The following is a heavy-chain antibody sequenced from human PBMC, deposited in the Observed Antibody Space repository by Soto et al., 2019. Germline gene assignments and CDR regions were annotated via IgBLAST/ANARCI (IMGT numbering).Heavy chain of an antibody. CDR2: INHSGNT. CDR3: GPRGAVADPRGY. D-gene: IGHD6-19*01. V-gene: IGHV4-34*01. J-gene: IGHJ4*02. Sequence: SEPLSLTWAVYGGSFGDFYWTWIRQLPGKGLEWIGEINHSGNTNYNPSLKSRVAISVDTSKNQFSLNLRSVTAADTAVYYCGPRGAVADPRGYWGQGTLVTVSS. CDR1: GGSFGDFY.